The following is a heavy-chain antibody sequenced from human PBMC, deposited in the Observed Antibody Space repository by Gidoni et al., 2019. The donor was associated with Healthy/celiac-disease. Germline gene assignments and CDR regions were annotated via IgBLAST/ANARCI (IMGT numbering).Heavy chain of an antibody. CDR2: ISYDGSNK. D-gene: IGHD6-19*01. V-gene: IGHV3-30-3*01. Sequence: QVQLVESGGGGVEPGRSLRLSCAASGFTFSSYAMHWVRQAPGKGREWCAVISYDGSNKYYADSVKGRFTISRDNSKNTLYLQMNSLRAEDTAVYYCARASIAVAGAFDYWGQGTLVTVSS. J-gene: IGHJ4*02. CDR3: ARASIAVAGAFDY. CDR1: GFTFSSYA.